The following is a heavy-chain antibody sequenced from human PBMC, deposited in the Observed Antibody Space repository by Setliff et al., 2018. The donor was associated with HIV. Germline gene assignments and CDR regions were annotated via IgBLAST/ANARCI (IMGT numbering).Heavy chain of an antibody. D-gene: IGHD3-22*01. Sequence: ASVKVSCKASGGTFSSYAISWVRQAPGQGLEWMGGIIPIFGRVNYAQKFQGRVTITADESTSTAYMELSSLRSEDTAVYYCADSSGYYWNWFDPWGQGTLVTVSS. CDR3: ADSSGYYWNWFDP. V-gene: IGHV1-69*13. CDR1: GGTFSSYA. J-gene: IGHJ5*02. CDR2: IIPIFGRV.